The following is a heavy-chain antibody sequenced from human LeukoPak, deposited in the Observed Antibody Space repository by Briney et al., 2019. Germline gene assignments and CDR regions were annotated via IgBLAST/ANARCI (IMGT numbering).Heavy chain of an antibody. Sequence: GGSLRLSCAASGFTFSTYGMHWVRQAPGKGLEWVAFIRYDGSIKYYADSVKGRFTISRDNSKNTLYLQMSSLRAEDTAVYYCAKDDAWLRFGEWSQGTLVTVSS. D-gene: IGHD3-10*01. CDR2: IRYDGSIK. CDR3: AKDDAWLRFGE. CDR1: GFTFSTYG. V-gene: IGHV3-30*02. J-gene: IGHJ4*02.